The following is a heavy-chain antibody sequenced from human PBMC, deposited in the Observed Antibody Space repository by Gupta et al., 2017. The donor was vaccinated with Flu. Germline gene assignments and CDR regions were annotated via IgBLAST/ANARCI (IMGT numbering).Heavy chain of an antibody. CDR1: GDSISSGFY. CDR2: AYHSAIT. CDR3: ARAASYYDSSGYFVY. V-gene: IGHV4-38-2*01. J-gene: IGHJ4*02. Sequence: QVQLQESGPGRLKPSVTLSLTCAVSGDSISSGFYWGWIRQSPGKGLEWIGSAYHSAITYYNPSLLSRATISVDTSKNQFSLSLSSVTAADTAVYYCARAASYYDSSGYFVYWGQGTLVTVSS. D-gene: IGHD3-22*01.